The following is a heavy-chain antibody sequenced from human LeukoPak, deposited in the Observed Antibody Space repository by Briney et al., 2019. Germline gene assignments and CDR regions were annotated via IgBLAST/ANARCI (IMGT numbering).Heavy chain of an antibody. D-gene: IGHD3-9*01. CDR1: GGSFSGYY. CDR2: INRSGST. Sequence: PSETLSLTCAVYGGSFSGYYWSWIRQPPGKGLEWIGEINRSGSTNYNPSLKSRVTISVDTSKNQFSLKLSSVTAADTAVYYCAGGPPDYDILTGYPGYFDYWGQGTLVTVSS. CDR3: AGGPPDYDILTGYPGYFDY. V-gene: IGHV4-34*01. J-gene: IGHJ4*02.